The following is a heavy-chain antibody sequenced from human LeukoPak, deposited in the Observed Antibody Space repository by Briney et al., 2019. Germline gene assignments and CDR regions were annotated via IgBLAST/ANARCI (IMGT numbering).Heavy chain of an antibody. CDR1: GFTFRSFA. Sequence: GGSLRLSCAASGFTFRSFAVTWVRQAPGKGLEWVSVISGSGDSTYYADSVKGRFTISRDNSKNTLYLQMNSLRAEDTAIYYCTKGSAPTIFGMAWHAFDIWGQGTMVTVSS. D-gene: IGHD3-3*01. J-gene: IGHJ3*02. CDR3: TKGSAPTIFGMAWHAFDI. CDR2: ISGSGDST. V-gene: IGHV3-23*01.